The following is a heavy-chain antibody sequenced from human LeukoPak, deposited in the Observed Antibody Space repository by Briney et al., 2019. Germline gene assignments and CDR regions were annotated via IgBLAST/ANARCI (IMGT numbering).Heavy chain of an antibody. D-gene: IGHD4-23*01. Sequence: GGSLRLSCAASGFNFIDYSMNWVRQAPGKGLEWISYIGISSGNTKYADSVKGRFTISRDKARNSLYLQMNSLRVEDTAVYYCVTGYGGNAARDYDCWGQGTLVTVSS. V-gene: IGHV3-48*01. J-gene: IGHJ4*02. CDR2: IGISSGNT. CDR1: GFNFIDYS. CDR3: VTGYGGNAARDYDC.